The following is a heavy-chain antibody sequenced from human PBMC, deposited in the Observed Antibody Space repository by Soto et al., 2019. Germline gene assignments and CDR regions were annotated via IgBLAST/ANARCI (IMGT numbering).Heavy chain of an antibody. CDR2: INAGNGNT. CDR1: GYTFTSYA. CDR3: ARGGYSSSGVYYYYYMDV. V-gene: IGHV1-3*01. J-gene: IGHJ6*03. Sequence: ASLKVSCKASGYTFTSYAMHWVRQAPGQRLEWMGWINAGNGNTKYSQKFQGRVTITRDTSASTAYMELSSLRSEDTAVYYCARGGYSSSGVYYYYYMDVWGKGTTVTVSS. D-gene: IGHD6-13*01.